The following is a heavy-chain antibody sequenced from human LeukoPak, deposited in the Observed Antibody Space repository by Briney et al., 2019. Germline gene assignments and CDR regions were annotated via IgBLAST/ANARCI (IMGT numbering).Heavy chain of an antibody. V-gene: IGHV3-48*02. D-gene: IGHD3/OR15-3a*01. CDR2: ISSSSSTI. Sequence: GGPLRLPCAASGFTVSSYSMNWVRRAPGKGLEGVSYISSSSSTIYYADSVKGRFTISRDNAKNSLYLQMNSLRDEDTAVYYCARAFGLTDYWGQGTLVTVSS. J-gene: IGHJ4*02. CDR3: ARAFGLTDY. CDR1: GFTVSSYS.